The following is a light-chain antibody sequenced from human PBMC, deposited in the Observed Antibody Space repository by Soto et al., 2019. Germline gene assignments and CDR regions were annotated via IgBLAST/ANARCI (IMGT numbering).Light chain of an antibody. CDR3: AAWDARLSASV. CDR2: RNN. V-gene: IGLV1-47*01. J-gene: IGLJ1*01. CDR1: ISNIGSNP. Sequence: QSVLTQPPSASGTPGQRVTISCSGGISNIGSNPVYWHQHLPGTAPKLLVYRNNQRPSGVPDRFSDSKSGTSAFLANSGLRSEGEADYYCAAWDARLSASVFGTGTKVTVL.